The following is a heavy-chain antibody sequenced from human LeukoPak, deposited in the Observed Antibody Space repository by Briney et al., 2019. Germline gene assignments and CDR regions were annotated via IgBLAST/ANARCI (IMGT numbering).Heavy chain of an antibody. Sequence: PGGSLRLSCAASGFTFSSYWMSWVRQAPGKGLEWVANIKQDGSEKYYADSVKGRFTISRDNSKNTLYLLMNSLRAEDTAVYYCARGVVPAPIYYFDYWGQGTLVTVSS. CDR1: GFTFSSYW. CDR3: ARGVVPAPIYYFDY. D-gene: IGHD2-2*01. V-gene: IGHV3-7*01. CDR2: IKQDGSEK. J-gene: IGHJ4*02.